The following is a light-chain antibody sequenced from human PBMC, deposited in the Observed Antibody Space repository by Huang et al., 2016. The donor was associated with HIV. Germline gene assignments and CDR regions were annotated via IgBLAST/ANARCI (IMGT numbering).Light chain of an antibody. J-gene: IGKJ4*01. CDR1: RSGSTN. CDR2: GSA. V-gene: IGKV3-15*01. CDR3: HQYNNWLLS. Sequence: EIVMTQSSATLSVSPGQRVTLSCRANRSGSTNLAWYQQRHGQAPRLLIYGSATRAPGIPARFSGSGSGTDFSLTISSLQSEDFALYYCHQYNNWLLSFGGGTRV.